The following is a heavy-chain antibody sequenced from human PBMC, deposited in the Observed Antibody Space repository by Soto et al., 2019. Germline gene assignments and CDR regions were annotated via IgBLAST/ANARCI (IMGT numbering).Heavy chain of an antibody. V-gene: IGHV4-39*01. J-gene: IGHJ4*02. CDR2: IYYRGNA. Sequence: QLQLQESGPGLVKPSETLSLTCSVSDDSINSDKYYWGWIRQPPGKGLEWIGSIYYRGNAYYNPSLRTRVTISLEKSRSQFSLKLNSVTAADSAVYFCARLEGLATISYYFDFWGPGALVTVSS. D-gene: IGHD3-9*01. CDR3: ARLEGLATISYYFDF. CDR1: DDSINSDKYY.